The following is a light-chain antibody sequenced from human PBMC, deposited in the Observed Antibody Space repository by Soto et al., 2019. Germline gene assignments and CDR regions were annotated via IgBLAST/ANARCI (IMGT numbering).Light chain of an antibody. J-gene: IGLJ3*02. CDR2: DVT. CDR1: SSDVGGYNY. Sequence: QSALTQPASVSGSPGQSITISCTGTSSDVGGYNYVSWYQHHPGKAPKLMIYDVTNRPSGVSNRFSGSKSGNTASLTISGLQAEDEADYCTSYTTSSPYLVFGGGTQLTVL. V-gene: IGLV2-14*03. CDR3: TSYTTSSPYLV.